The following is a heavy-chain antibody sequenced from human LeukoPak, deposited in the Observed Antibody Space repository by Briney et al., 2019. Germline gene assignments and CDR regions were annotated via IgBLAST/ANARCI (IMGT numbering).Heavy chain of an antibody. Sequence: PGGSLRLSCAASGFTFDDYGMSWVRQAPGKGLEWVSGISSSGDETHYADSVRGRFTISRDNSQDTLYLEVKSLRVEDTAVYFCAKPLYAVRGKNFFDYWGQGTLVTVSS. V-gene: IGHV3-23*01. CDR2: ISSSGDET. CDR1: GFTFDDYG. CDR3: AKPLYAVRGKNFFDY. J-gene: IGHJ4*02. D-gene: IGHD3-16*01.